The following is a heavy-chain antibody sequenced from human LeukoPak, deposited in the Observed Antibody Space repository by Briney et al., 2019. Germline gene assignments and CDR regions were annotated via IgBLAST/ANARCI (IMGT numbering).Heavy chain of an antibody. D-gene: IGHD3-22*01. V-gene: IGHV4-39*07. J-gene: IGHJ4*02. CDR1: GGSISSSTYY. CDR3: ARDQGTIILDYFDY. CDR2: IYYRGST. Sequence: PSETLSLTCTVSGGSISSSTYYWGWIRQPPGKGLEWIGNIYYRGSTYYNPSLKSRVTISVDTSKNQFSLKLSSVTAADTAVYYCARDQGTIILDYFDYWGQGTLVTVSS.